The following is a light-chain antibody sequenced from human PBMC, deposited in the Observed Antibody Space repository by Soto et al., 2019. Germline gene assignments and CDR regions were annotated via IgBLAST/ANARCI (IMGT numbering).Light chain of an antibody. CDR1: QSIGTN. V-gene: IGKV3-15*01. CDR2: KTS. J-gene: IGKJ4*01. CDR3: QQYAGWPLT. Sequence: EVVMTQSPPTVSVSPREKKSISCRASQSIGTNLGWYQQKPGQAPRLLISKTSTRATGVPARFSGSGSGTEFTLTISSLQSEDIAVYYCQQYAGWPLTFGGGTKVDIK.